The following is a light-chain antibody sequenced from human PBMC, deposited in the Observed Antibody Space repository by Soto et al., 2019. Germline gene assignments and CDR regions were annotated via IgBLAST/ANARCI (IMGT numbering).Light chain of an antibody. Sequence: DIQITQSPSTLSASVWDRVTVTCRATQNVNNWLAWYQQKPGKAPKLLIYDASNLESGVPSRFSGSGSGTEFTLTISSLQPDDFATYYRQQYEAWYNFGQGTKVDIK. J-gene: IGKJ2*01. CDR3: QQYEAWYN. CDR2: DAS. CDR1: QNVNNW. V-gene: IGKV1-5*01.